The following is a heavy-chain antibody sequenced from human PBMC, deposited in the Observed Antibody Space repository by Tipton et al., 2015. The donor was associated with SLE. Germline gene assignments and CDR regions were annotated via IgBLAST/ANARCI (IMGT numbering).Heavy chain of an antibody. V-gene: IGHV4-28*03. Sequence: TLSLTCAVSGYSISRSNFWGWIRQPPGKGLEWIGYIYYSVSTYFNPSLKSRVTMSVDTSKNQFSLKLSSVTAADTAVYYCARELDTFDIWGQGTMVTVSS. CDR3: ARELDTFDI. J-gene: IGHJ3*02. D-gene: IGHD1-1*01. CDR1: GYSISRSNF. CDR2: IYYSVST.